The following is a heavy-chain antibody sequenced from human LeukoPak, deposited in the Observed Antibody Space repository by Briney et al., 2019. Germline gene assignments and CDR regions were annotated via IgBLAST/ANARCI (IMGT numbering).Heavy chain of an antibody. D-gene: IGHD1-26*01. J-gene: IGHJ6*03. V-gene: IGHV3-20*04. CDR3: ARAVSSGGYYVGYYYYYMDV. CDR2: INWNGGST. CDR1: GFTFDDYG. Sequence: GRSLRLSCAASGFTFDDYGMSWVRQAPGKGLEWVSGINWNGGSTGYADSVKGRFTISRDNAKNSLYLQMNSLRAEDTALYYCARAVSSGGYYVGYYYYYMDVWGKGTTVTVSS.